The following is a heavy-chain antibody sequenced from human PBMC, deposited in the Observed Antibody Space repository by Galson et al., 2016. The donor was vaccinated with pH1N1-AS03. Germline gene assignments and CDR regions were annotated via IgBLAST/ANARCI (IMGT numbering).Heavy chain of an antibody. V-gene: IGHV3-48*04. D-gene: IGHD6-6*01. CDR2: ISVGSGTI. CDR3: ARGGYSSSSNWFDR. J-gene: IGHJ5*02. Sequence: SLRLSCAASGFTFSTYSMNWVRQAPGKGLEWISYISVGSGTIYYADSVKGRFTISRDNAKSSLFLQMNTLGVEDTAVYYCARGGYSSSSNWFDRWGQGTLVTVSS. CDR1: GFTFSTYS.